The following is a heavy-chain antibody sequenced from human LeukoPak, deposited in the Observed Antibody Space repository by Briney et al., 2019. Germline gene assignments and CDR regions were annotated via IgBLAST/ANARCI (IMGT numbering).Heavy chain of an antibody. CDR3: ARDRLIRGVYNY. Sequence: SETLSLTCSVSGGSIRATSYYWGWIRQPPGKGLEWIGSIHYDGTTLYNPSLGSRVTISVDTSNNHFSLELHSVTAADTAVYYCARDRLIRGVYNYWGQGTLVTVSS. CDR2: IHYDGTT. CDR1: GGSIRATSYY. V-gene: IGHV4-39*02. D-gene: IGHD3-10*01. J-gene: IGHJ4*02.